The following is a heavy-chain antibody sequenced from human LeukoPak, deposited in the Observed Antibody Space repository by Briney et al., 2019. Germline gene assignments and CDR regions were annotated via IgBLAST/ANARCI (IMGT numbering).Heavy chain of an antibody. CDR2: ISGSGGST. D-gene: IGHD6-13*01. V-gene: IGHV3-23*01. CDR3: VGGPYSSSWYILGY. J-gene: IGHJ4*02. Sequence: GGSLRLSCAASGFTFSSYAMSWVRQAPGKGLEWVSAISGSGGSTYYADSVKGRFTISRDNSKNTLYLQMNSLRAEDTAVYYCVGGPYSSSWYILGYWGQGTLVTVSS. CDR1: GFTFSSYA.